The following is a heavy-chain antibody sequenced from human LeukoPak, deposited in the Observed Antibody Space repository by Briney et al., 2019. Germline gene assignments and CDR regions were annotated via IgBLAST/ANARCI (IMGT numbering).Heavy chain of an antibody. CDR2: ISSGSSYI. V-gene: IGHV3-21*01. Sequence: TGGSLRLSCAASGFTFSSYSMNWVRQAPGKGLEWVSSISSGSSYIYYADSVKGRFTISRDNAKNSLYLQMNSLRAEDTAVYYCARDPYYGSGSLDYWGQGTLVTVSS. CDR1: GFTFSSYS. J-gene: IGHJ4*02. D-gene: IGHD3-10*01. CDR3: ARDPYYGSGSLDY.